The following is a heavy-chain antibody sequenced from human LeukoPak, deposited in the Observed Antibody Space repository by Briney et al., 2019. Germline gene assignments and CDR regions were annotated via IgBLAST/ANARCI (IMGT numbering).Heavy chain of an antibody. Sequence: GGPLRLSCAASGFTFSRYWMHWVRQAPGEGLVWVSRIKTDGTYTSNADSVEGRFTISRDNAKSTLYLHMNSLRVEDTAVYYCVADLGDYADFWGQGTLVTVSS. CDR3: VADLGDYADF. V-gene: IGHV3-74*01. CDR1: GFTFSRYW. CDR2: IKTDGTYT. J-gene: IGHJ4*02.